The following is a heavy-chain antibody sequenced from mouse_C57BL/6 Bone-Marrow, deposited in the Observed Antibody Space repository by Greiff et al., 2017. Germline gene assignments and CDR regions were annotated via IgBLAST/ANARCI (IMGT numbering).Heavy chain of an antibody. CDR1: GYTFTSYW. D-gene: IGHD2-5*01. V-gene: IGHV1-64*01. J-gene: IGHJ2*01. CDR3: AREGLYYSNYDDY. Sequence: QVQLQQPGAELAKPGASVKLSCKASGYTFTSYWMHWVKQRPGQGLEWIGMIHPNSGSTNYNEKFKSKATLTVDKSSSTAYMQLSSLTSEDSAVYYCAREGLYYSNYDDYWDQGTTLTVSS. CDR2: IHPNSGST.